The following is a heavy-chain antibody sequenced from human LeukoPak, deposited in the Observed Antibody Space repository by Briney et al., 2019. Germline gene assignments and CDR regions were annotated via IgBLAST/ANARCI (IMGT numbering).Heavy chain of an antibody. CDR1: GYPFTAYY. J-gene: IGHJ4*02. CDR2: INPATGET. CDR3: AERGAGPSIAVFDY. Sequence: ASVKVSCKASGYPFTAYYMHWARQAPGQGLEWMGWINPATGETKYAQNFQDRVTMTTDTSITRVYMELRRLTSDDTAVYYCAERGAGPSIAVFDYWGQGTLVTVSS. D-gene: IGHD6-19*01. V-gene: IGHV1-2*02.